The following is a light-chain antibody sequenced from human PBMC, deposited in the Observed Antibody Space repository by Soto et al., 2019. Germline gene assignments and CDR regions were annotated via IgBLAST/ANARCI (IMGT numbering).Light chain of an antibody. J-gene: IGLJ1*01. Sequence: QAVVTQPPSASGSPGQSGTISCTGTSSDVGGYNYVSWYQQHPGKAPKLMIYEVSKRPSGVPDRFSGSKSGNTASLTVSGLQAEDEADYYCSSYAGSTVFGTGTKLTVL. CDR3: SSYAGSTV. CDR1: SSDVGGYNY. V-gene: IGLV2-8*01. CDR2: EVS.